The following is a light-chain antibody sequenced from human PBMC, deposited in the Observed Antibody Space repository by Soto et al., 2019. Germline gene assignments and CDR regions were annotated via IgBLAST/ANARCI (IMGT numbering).Light chain of an antibody. CDR1: SSDVGSYKF. CDR3: CSYAGSPLI. J-gene: IGLJ2*01. V-gene: IGLV2-23*01. CDR2: EGR. Sequence: QSVLTQPASVSGSPGQSITISCTGTSSDVGSYKFVSWYQQHPGKAPKLMIYEGRKRPSGVSNRFSGSKSGNTASLTISGLQAEDEADYYCCSYAGSPLIFGGGTKETVL.